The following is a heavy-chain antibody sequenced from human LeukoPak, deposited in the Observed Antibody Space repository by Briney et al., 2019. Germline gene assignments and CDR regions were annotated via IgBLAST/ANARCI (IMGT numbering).Heavy chain of an antibody. CDR2: IYYSGST. Sequence: PSETLSLTCTVSGGSISSYYWSWIRQPPGKGLEWIGYIYYSGSTNYNPSLKSRVTISVDTSKSQFSLKLSSVTAADTAVYYCARDSFQYAFDIWGQGTMVTVSS. CDR1: GGSISSYY. D-gene: IGHD3-16*02. V-gene: IGHV4-59*01. CDR3: ARDSFQYAFDI. J-gene: IGHJ3*02.